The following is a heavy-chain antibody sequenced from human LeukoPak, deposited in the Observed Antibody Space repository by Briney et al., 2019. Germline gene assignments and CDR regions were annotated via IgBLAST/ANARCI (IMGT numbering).Heavy chain of an antibody. V-gene: IGHV3-21*01. J-gene: IGHJ4*02. D-gene: IGHD2-15*01. CDR1: GFTFSTHS. CDR3: ARGSSGRQGY. Sequence: GGSLRLSCGASGFTFSTHSMNWVRQAPGKGLEWVSSISSSSGFIYYADSVKGRFTISRDNAKNPLYLQMNSLRAEDTAVYYCARGSSGRQGYWGQGTLVTVSS. CDR2: ISSSSGFI.